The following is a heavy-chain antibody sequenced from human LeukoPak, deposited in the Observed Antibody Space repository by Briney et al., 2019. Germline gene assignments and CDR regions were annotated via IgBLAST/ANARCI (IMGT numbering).Heavy chain of an antibody. Sequence: PSETLSLTCTVSGGSISSYYWTWIRQPPGKGLEWIGYIYYTGATSYNPSLKSRVTISVDTSKKQFSLKLTSVTAVDTAVYYCARYGGSGWVIDNWGQRTLVTVSS. D-gene: IGHD6-19*01. V-gene: IGHV4-59*08. CDR1: GGSISSYY. J-gene: IGHJ4*02. CDR2: IYYTGAT. CDR3: ARYGGSGWVIDN.